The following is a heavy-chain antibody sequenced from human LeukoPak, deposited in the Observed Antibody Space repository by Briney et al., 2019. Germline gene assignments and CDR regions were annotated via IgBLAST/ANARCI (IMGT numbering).Heavy chain of an antibody. Sequence: QPGRSLRLSCAASGFIFSSYAMHWVRQAPGKGLEWVAVISYDGSNKYYADSVKGRFTISRDNSKNTLYLQMNSLRAEDTAVYYCARDEMETFDIWGQGTMVTVSS. J-gene: IGHJ3*02. CDR3: ARDEMETFDI. D-gene: IGHD2-8*01. CDR1: GFIFSSYA. V-gene: IGHV3-30-3*01. CDR2: ISYDGSNK.